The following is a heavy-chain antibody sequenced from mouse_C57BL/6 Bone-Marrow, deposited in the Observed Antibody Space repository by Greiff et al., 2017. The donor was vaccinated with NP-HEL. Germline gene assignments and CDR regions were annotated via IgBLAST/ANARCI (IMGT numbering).Heavy chain of an antibody. Sequence: QVQLQQSGPELVKPGASVKLSCKASGYTFTSYDINWVKQRPGQGLEWIGWIYPRDGSTKYNEKFKGKATLTVDTSSSTAYMELHSLTSEDSAVYFCARWGTTPLRYFDVWGTGTTVTVSS. V-gene: IGHV1-85*01. CDR1: GYTFTSYD. J-gene: IGHJ1*03. D-gene: IGHD1-1*01. CDR2: IYPRDGST. CDR3: ARWGTTPLRYFDV.